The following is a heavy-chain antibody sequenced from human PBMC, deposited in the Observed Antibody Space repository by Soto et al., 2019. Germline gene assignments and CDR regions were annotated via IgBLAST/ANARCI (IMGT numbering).Heavy chain of an antibody. D-gene: IGHD3-3*01. CDR1: GFMFTSSA. Sequence: QMQVVQSGPEVKKPGTSVKVSCKTSGFMFTSSAVQWVRQARGQRLEWIGWLVVGSGNTHYAQHFQERVTLTRAMSTGTAYMELSSLRSEDTAVYYCAAVPVLRFLKWLPAYFDYWGQGTLVTVSS. J-gene: IGHJ4*02. CDR3: AAVPVLRFLKWLPAYFDY. V-gene: IGHV1-58*01. CDR2: LVVGSGNT.